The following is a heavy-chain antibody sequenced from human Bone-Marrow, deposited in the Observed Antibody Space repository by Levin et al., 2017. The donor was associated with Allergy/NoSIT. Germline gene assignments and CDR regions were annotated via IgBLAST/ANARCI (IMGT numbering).Heavy chain of an antibody. CDR1: GFTFSSSS. J-gene: IGHJ4*02. D-gene: IGHD3-22*01. V-gene: IGHV3-48*02. CDR2: ISSSSSTI. Sequence: LSLTCAASGFTFSSSSMNWVRQAPGKGLEWVSYISSSSSTIYYADSVKGRFTISRDNAKNSLYLQMNSLRDEDTALYYCASDSSGIPYWGQGTLVTVSS. CDR3: ASDSSGIPY.